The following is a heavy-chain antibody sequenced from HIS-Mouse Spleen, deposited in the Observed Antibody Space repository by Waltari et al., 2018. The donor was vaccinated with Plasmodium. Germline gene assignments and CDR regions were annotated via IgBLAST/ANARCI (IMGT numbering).Heavy chain of an antibody. Sequence: QVQLVQSGAEGKRPGASVKVSCKASGYTFSSYGISWVRQAPGQGLEWMGWTSGYNGKTNHAKNVQGRVTMTTDTPTSTAYMELRSLRSDDTAVYYCARLLPWVHGHFDYWGQGTLVTVSS. J-gene: IGHJ4*02. CDR1: GYTFSSYG. V-gene: IGHV1-18*01. CDR2: TSGYNGKT. D-gene: IGHD1-26*01. CDR3: ARLLPWVHGHFDY.